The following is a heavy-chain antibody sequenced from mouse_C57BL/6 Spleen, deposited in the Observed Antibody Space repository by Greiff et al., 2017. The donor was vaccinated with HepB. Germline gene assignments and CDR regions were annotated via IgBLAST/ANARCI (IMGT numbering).Heavy chain of an antibody. CDR2: INPSTGGT. D-gene: IGHD2-1*01. CDR1: GYSFTGYY. Sequence: VQLQQSGPELVKPGASVKISCKASGYSFTGYYMNWVKQSPEKSLEWIGEINPSTGGTTYNQKFKAKATLTVDKSSSTAYMQLKSLTSEDSAVYYCARKIYYNYAMDYWGQGTSVTVSS. CDR3: ARKIYYNYAMDY. V-gene: IGHV1-42*01. J-gene: IGHJ4*01.